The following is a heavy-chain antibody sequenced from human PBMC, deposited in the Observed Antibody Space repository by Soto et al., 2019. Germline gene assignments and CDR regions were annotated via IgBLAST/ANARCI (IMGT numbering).Heavy chain of an antibody. CDR1: GYTFTSYG. CDR2: ISPYDGDT. Sequence: QVQLVQSGAEVKKPGASLRVSCKASGYTFTSYGITWVRQAPGQGLEWVGWISPYDGDTHQGQTLQGRVTMTTDTSTRTAHMELRSLRSDDTAVYYCARNRIKCTYGQNHYHKYGMDVWGQGTTVTVSS. CDR3: ARNRIKCTYGQNHYHKYGMDV. D-gene: IGHD2-8*01. J-gene: IGHJ6*02. V-gene: IGHV1-18*01.